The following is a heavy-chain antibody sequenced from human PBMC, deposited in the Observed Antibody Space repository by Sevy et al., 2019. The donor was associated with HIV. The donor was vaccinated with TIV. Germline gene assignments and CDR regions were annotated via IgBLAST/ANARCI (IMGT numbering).Heavy chain of an antibody. J-gene: IGHJ3*02. Sequence: GGSLRLSCAASGFTFSSYEINWVRQAPGKGLEWVSYISSSGSTIYYADSVKGRFTISRDNAKNSLYLQMNSLRAEDTAVYYCASTITMIVVGDAFDIWGQGTMVTVSS. V-gene: IGHV3-48*03. CDR2: ISSSGSTI. D-gene: IGHD3-22*01. CDR3: ASTITMIVVGDAFDI. CDR1: GFTFSSYE.